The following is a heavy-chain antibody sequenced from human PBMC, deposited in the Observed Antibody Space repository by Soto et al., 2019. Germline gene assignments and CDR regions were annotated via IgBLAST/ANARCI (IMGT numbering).Heavy chain of an antibody. V-gene: IGHV3-7*01. Sequence: EVQLVESGGGLVQPGGSLRLSCAASGFTFSSYWMTWVRQAPGKGLEWVANIKQDGSEKYYVDSVKGRFTISRDNARNSLFLQINSLSAEDTAVYYCARGYYYGTGSFSPESYLDVWGKGTTVTVSS. CDR2: IKQDGSEK. D-gene: IGHD3-10*01. J-gene: IGHJ6*03. CDR3: ARGYYYGTGSFSPESYLDV. CDR1: GFTFSSYW.